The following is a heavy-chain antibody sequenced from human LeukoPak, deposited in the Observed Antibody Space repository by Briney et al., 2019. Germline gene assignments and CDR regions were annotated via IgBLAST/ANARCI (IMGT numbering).Heavy chain of an antibody. J-gene: IGHJ6*03. CDR2: MNPNSGNA. CDR3: ARGPNYAFWSGSDYYYMDV. D-gene: IGHD3-3*01. Sequence: ASVKVSCKASGCTFTSYDINWVRPATGQGREWMGWMNPNSGNAGYAKKFQGRVTMTRSTSINTAYMELSSLRSEDTAVYYCARGPNYAFWSGSDYYYMDVWGKGTTVTVSS. CDR1: GCTFTSYD. V-gene: IGHV1-8*01.